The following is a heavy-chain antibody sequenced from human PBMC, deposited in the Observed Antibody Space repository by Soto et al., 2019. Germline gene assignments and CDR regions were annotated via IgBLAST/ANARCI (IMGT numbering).Heavy chain of an antibody. J-gene: IGHJ6*03. CDR3: TTDQDSGYEMAHYYYYMDV. Sequence: GGSLRLSCAASGFTFSNAWMSWVRQAPGKGLEWVGRIKSKTDGGTTDYAAPVKGRFTISRDDSKNTLYLQMNSLKTEDTAVYYCTTDQDSGYEMAHYYYYMDVWGKGTTVTVSS. V-gene: IGHV3-15*01. CDR1: GFTFSNAW. CDR2: IKSKTDGGTT. D-gene: IGHD5-12*01.